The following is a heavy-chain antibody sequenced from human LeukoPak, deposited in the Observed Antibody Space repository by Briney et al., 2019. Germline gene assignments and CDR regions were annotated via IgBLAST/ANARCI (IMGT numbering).Heavy chain of an antibody. CDR3: ARSTYYYDSSGYPYYYYMDV. Sequence: SVKVSCKASGGTFSSYAISWVRQAPGQGLEWMGGIIPIFGTANYAQKFQGRVTITADESTSTAYMELSSLRSEDTAVYYCARSTYYYDSSGYPYYYYMDVWGKGTTVTISS. CDR2: IIPIFGTA. V-gene: IGHV1-69*13. D-gene: IGHD3-22*01. J-gene: IGHJ6*03. CDR1: GGTFSSYA.